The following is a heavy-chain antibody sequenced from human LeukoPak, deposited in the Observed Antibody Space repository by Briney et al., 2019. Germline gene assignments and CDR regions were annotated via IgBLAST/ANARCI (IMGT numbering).Heavy chain of an antibody. CDR1: GGSISSHY. CDR3: ARGADDSSGYPFDY. Sequence: SETLSLTCTVSGGSISSHYWSWIRQPPGKGLEWIGYIYYSGSTNYNPSLKSRVTISVDTSKNQFSLKLSSVTAADTAVYYCARGADDSSGYPFDYWGQGTLVTVSS. D-gene: IGHD3-22*01. CDR2: IYYSGST. J-gene: IGHJ4*02. V-gene: IGHV4-59*11.